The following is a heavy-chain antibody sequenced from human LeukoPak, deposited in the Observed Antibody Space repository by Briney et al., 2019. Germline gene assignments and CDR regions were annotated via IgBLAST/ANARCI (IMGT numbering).Heavy chain of an antibody. Sequence: GGSLRLSCAASGFTFSSYSMNWVRQAPGKGLEWVSYISSSSSTIYYADSVKGRFTISRDNAKNSLYLQMNSLRDEDTAVYYCARDTGYCSSTSCYGGNHFDYWGQGTLVTVSS. J-gene: IGHJ4*02. D-gene: IGHD2-2*01. V-gene: IGHV3-48*02. CDR1: GFTFSSYS. CDR2: ISSSSSTI. CDR3: ARDTGYCSSTSCYGGNHFDY.